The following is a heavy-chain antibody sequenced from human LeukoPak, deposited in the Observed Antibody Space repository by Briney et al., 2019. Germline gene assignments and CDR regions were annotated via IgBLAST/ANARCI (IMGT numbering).Heavy chain of an antibody. CDR1: GYTFTGYY. Sequence: SVKVSCKASGYTFTGYYMHWVRQAPGQGLEWMGGIIPIFGTANYAQKFQGRVTITADESTSTAYMELSSLRSEDTAVYYCAGCGGDCYSGLGAFDIWGQGTMVTVSS. CDR2: IIPIFGTA. D-gene: IGHD2-21*02. V-gene: IGHV1-69*13. J-gene: IGHJ3*02. CDR3: AGCGGDCYSGLGAFDI.